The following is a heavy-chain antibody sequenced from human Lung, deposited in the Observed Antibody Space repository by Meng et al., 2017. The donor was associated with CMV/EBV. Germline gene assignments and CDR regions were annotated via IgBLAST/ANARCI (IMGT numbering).Heavy chain of an antibody. D-gene: IGHD6-19*01. CDR1: GYSFSGFY. V-gene: IGHV1-2*06. CDR3: AKSSDNGWSS. CDR2: VNHISDDT. Sequence: VQLVQSGAEVKRPGASVKISCPASGYSFSGFYLNWARQAPGHGLEWLGRVNHISDDTHLAQKFEGRITVTRGATINTAFMELTRLRPDDTAVYYCAKSSDNGWSSWGPGILVTVSS. J-gene: IGHJ4*01.